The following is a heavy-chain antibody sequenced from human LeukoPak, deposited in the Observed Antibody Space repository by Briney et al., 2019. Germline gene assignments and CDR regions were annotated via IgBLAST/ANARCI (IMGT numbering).Heavy chain of an antibody. D-gene: IGHD3-10*01. Sequence: GGSLKLSCVASGFTFSSSSMNWVRQAPGKGLEWVSSINSISTYIYYADSLRGRFTISRDNADNSLYLQMNSLRAEDTAVYYCARVPYPGGFGESNSDYWGQGTLVTVSS. CDR1: GFTFSSSS. CDR3: ARVPYPGGFGESNSDY. J-gene: IGHJ4*02. V-gene: IGHV3-21*01. CDR2: INSISTYI.